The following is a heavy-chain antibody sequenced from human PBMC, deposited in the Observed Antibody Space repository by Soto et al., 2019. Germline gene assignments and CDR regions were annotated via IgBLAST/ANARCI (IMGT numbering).Heavy chain of an antibody. CDR1: GGSFSGYY. J-gene: IGHJ5*02. CDR2: INHSGST. V-gene: IGHV4-34*01. Sequence: SETLSLTCAVYGGSFSGYYWSWIRQPPGKGLEWIGEINHSGSTNYNPSLKSRVTISVDTSKNQFSLKLSSVTAADTAVYYCARGPPIQYCSGGSCYSRWFDTWGQGTLVTVSS. D-gene: IGHD2-15*01. CDR3: ARGPPIQYCSGGSCYSRWFDT.